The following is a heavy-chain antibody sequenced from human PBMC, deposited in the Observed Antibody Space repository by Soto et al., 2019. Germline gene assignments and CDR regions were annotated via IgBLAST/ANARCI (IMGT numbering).Heavy chain of an antibody. V-gene: IGHV3-30*18. CDR1: GFTFSSYG. CDR2: ISYDGSNK. D-gene: IGHD6-19*01. CDR3: AKDLRLTEIAVAGEFDY. Sequence: GGSLRLSCAASGFTFSSYGMHWVRQAPGKGLEWVAVISYDGSNKYYADSVKGRFTISRDNSKNTLYLQMNGLRAEDTAVYYCAKDLRLTEIAVAGEFDYWGQGTLVTVSS. J-gene: IGHJ4*02.